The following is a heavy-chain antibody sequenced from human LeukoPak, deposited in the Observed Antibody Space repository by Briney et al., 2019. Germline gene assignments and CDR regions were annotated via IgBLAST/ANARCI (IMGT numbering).Heavy chain of an antibody. J-gene: IGHJ5*02. D-gene: IGHD1-14*01. Sequence: ASVKVSCKASGGTFSSYAISWVRQAPGQGLEWMGWINPSSGGTNYAQKFQGRVTMTRDTSISTAYMELSRLRSDDTAVYYCAREPGSGWFDPWGQGTLVTVSS. CDR1: GGTFSSYA. V-gene: IGHV1-2*02. CDR3: AREPGSGWFDP. CDR2: INPSSGGT.